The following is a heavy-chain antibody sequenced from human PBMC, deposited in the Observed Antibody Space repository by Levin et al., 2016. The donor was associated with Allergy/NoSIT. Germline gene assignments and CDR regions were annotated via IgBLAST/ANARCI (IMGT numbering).Heavy chain of an antibody. D-gene: IGHD3-10*01. CDR1: GYSFTGYF. V-gene: IGHV1-2*02. CDR2: INPRGTATNGGAT. Sequence: ASVKVSCKASGYSFTGYFTHWVRQAPGEGLEYMGWINPRGTATNGGATNHAQKYQGRVTMTWDTSTSTAYLELNWLRSDDTAVYYCARGFSNNYPRKHFDYWGQGTLVTVSS. J-gene: IGHJ4*02. CDR3: ARGFSNNYPRKHFDY.